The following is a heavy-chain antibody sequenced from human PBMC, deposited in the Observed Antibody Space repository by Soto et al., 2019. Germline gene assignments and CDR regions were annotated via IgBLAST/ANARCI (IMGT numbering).Heavy chain of an antibody. CDR1: GFTFSSYS. J-gene: IGHJ4*02. Sequence: AGGSLRLSCAASGFTFSSYSMNWVRQAPGKGLEWVSSISSSSSYIYYADSVKGRFTISRDNAKNSLYLQMNSLRAEDTAVYYCASSYYYDSSGYSYFDYWGQGTLVTVSS. D-gene: IGHD3-22*01. CDR3: ASSYYYDSSGYSYFDY. V-gene: IGHV3-21*01. CDR2: ISSSSSYI.